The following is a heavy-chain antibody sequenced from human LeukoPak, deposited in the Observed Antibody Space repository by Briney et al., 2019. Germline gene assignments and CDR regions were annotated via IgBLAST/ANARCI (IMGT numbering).Heavy chain of an antibody. CDR1: GYTFTSYG. Sequence: GASVKVSCKASGYTFTSYGISWVRQAPGQGLEWMGWISAYNGNTNYAQKLQGRVTMTTDTSTSTAYMELRSLRSDDTAVYYCAKASRRWLVHDWFDPWGQGTLVTVSS. CDR2: ISAYNGNT. D-gene: IGHD6-19*01. J-gene: IGHJ5*02. CDR3: AKASRRWLVHDWFDP. V-gene: IGHV1-18*04.